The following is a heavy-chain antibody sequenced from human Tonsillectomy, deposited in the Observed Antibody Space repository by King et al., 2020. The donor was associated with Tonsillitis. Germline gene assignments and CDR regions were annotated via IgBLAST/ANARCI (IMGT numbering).Heavy chain of an antibody. D-gene: IGHD5-18*01. CDR1: GFSFSSFA. J-gene: IGHJ5*02. CDR2: ISGSGDST. Sequence: VQLVESGGGLVQPGGSLRLSCAASGFSFSSFAMSWVRQAPGKGLEWVSLISGSGDSTYYADSVKGRFTISRDNSKNTLYLQMNSLRAEDTAVYYCAKDLFVDTEAEWFDPWGQGTLVTVSS. CDR3: AKDLFVDTEAEWFDP. V-gene: IGHV3-23*04.